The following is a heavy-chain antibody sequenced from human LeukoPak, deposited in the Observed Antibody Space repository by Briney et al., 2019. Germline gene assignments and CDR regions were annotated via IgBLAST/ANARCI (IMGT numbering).Heavy chain of an antibody. J-gene: IGHJ4*02. CDR2: IKYDASEK. Sequence: GGSLRLSCATSGFIFGTYWMSWVRQAPGKGLEWVANIKYDASEKQYVDSVKGRFIISRDNAKNSLFLQMNILRAEDTAVYYCARSVDIVATTFDYWGQGTLVTVSS. V-gene: IGHV3-7*01. CDR1: GFIFGTYW. CDR3: ARSVDIVATTFDY. D-gene: IGHD5-12*01.